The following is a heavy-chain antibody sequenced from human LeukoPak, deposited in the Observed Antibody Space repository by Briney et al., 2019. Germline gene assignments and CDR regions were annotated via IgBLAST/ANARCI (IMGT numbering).Heavy chain of an antibody. D-gene: IGHD1-1*01. CDR1: GYNFNSYG. V-gene: IGHV1-18*01. J-gene: IGHJ4*02. CDR3: ARERANWKDAFDY. Sequence: ASVKVSCKASGYNFNSYGISWVRQAPGQGLEWMGWISSYNGNINYAQKLQGRVTMTTDTSTSTAYMELRSLRSDDTAVYYCARERANWKDAFDYWGQGTLVTVSS. CDR2: ISSYNGNI.